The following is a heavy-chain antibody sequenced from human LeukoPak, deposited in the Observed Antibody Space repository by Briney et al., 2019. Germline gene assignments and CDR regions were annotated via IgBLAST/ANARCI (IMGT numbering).Heavy chain of an antibody. CDR1: GLTFNIYA. CDR3: AKAAGTSSSGHRGLDW. J-gene: IGHJ4*02. V-gene: IGHV3-23*01. D-gene: IGHD6-6*01. Sequence: GGSLRLSCAASGLTFNIYAMTWVRQAPGKGLEWVSVISGGGGTTFYADSVKGRFTISRDNSKNTLYLQMNSLRAEDTAIYYCAKAAGTSSSGHRGLDWWGQGTLVTVSS. CDR2: ISGGGGTT.